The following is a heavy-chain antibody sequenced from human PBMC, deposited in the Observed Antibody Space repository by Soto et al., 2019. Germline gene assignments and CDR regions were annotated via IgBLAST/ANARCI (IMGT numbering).Heavy chain of an antibody. CDR2: ISWNSGSI. Sequence: EVQLVESGGGLVQPGRSLRLSCAASGFTFDDYAMHWVRQAPGKGLEWVSGISWNSGSIGYADSVKGRFIISRDNAKNSLYLQMNSLRAEDTALYYCARRSDFDYWGQGTLVTVSS. V-gene: IGHV3-9*01. CDR1: GFTFDDYA. D-gene: IGHD1-26*01. CDR3: ARRSDFDY. J-gene: IGHJ4*02.